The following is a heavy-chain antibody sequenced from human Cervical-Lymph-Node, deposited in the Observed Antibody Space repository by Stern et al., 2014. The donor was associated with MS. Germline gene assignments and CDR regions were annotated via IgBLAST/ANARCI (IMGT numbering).Heavy chain of an antibody. D-gene: IGHD3-10*01. CDR3: AVTFYYGSGSYAYSHYTMDV. J-gene: IGHJ6*02. CDR2: IWYDGSNE. V-gene: IGHV3-33*01. CDR1: GFTFSTYG. Sequence: VQLVESGGGVVQPGRSLRLSCAASGFTFSTYGMHWVRKAPGKGLEWVAVIWYDGSNEYYADSVKGRFTISRDNSKNTLFLQMNSLRAEDTAMYYCAVTFYYGSGSYAYSHYTMDVWGQGTTVTVSS.